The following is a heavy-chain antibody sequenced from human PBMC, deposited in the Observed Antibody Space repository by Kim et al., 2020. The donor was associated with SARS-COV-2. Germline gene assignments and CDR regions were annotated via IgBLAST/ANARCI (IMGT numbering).Heavy chain of an antibody. Sequence: GGSLRLSCAASGFIFSDHYMDWVRQAPGKGLEAVARIRDKTSSYSTDYAASVKGRFTISRDDSKNSLYLQMNSLTTEDTAVYYCVRDHCALGDYWGQGTLVTVSS. V-gene: IGHV3-72*01. CDR1: GFIFSDHY. J-gene: IGHJ4*02. CDR2: IRDKTSSYST. CDR3: VRDHCALGDY. D-gene: IGHD3-16*01.